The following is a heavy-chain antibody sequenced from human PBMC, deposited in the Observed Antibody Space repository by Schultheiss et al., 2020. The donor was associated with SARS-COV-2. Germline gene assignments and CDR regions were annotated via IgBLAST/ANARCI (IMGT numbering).Heavy chain of an antibody. CDR2: IYSGGST. CDR3: AREGGSGGLDY. Sequence: ESLKISCAASGFTFSSYGMHWVRQAPGKGLEWVSVIYSGGSTYYADSVKGRFTISRDNSKNTLYLQMNSLRAEDTAVYYCAREGGSGGLDYWGQGTLVTVSS. D-gene: IGHD3-10*01. J-gene: IGHJ4*02. CDR1: GFTFSSYG. V-gene: IGHV3-66*01.